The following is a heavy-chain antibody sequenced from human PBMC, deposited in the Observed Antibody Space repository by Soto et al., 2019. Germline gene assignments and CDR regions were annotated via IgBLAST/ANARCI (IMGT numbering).Heavy chain of an antibody. D-gene: IGHD6-19*01. J-gene: IGHJ3*02. CDR3: AREISVAQGVDAFDI. Sequence: VQLVDSGGGLVQPGGSLRLSCAASGFTFSSYEMNWVRQAPGKGLEWVSYITSRGGTQYYADSVKGRFTISRDNAKNSLYLQMNSLRAEDTAVYYCAREISVAQGVDAFDIWGQGTMVTVSA. V-gene: IGHV3-48*03. CDR1: GFTFSSYE. CDR2: ITSRGGTQ.